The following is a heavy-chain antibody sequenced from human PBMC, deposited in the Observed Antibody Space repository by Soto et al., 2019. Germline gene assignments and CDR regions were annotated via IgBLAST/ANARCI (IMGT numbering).Heavy chain of an antibody. CDR3: ARRVLPDV. J-gene: IGHJ6*02. Sequence: QVQLQESGPGLVKASETLSLTCTVSGGSISSHYWSWIRQPPGKGLEWIGHIYFSGSTNYNPSLKSRPTISVDTSKNQFSRKLTSVTAADTAIYYCARRVLPDVWGQGTTVTISS. V-gene: IGHV4-4*08. CDR2: IYFSGST. CDR1: GGSISSHY.